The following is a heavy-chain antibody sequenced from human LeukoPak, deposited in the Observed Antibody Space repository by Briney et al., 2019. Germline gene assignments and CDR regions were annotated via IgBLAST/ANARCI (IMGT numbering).Heavy chain of an antibody. V-gene: IGHV4-59*01. D-gene: IGHD6-13*01. J-gene: IGHJ5*02. Sequence: SETLSLTCTVSGGSISSYYWNWIRQPPGKGLEWIGYIYYSGSTNYNPSLKSRVTISVDTSKNQFFLKLSSVTAADTAVYYCARETLAAPGLNWFDPWGQGTLVTVSS. CDR2: IYYSGST. CDR1: GGSISSYY. CDR3: ARETLAAPGLNWFDP.